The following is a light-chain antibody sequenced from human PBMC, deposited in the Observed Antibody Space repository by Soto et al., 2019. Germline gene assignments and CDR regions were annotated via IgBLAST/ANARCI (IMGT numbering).Light chain of an antibody. CDR1: SSDVGGNNY. Sequence: QSALTQPPSASGSPGQSVTISCTGTSSDVGGNNYVSWYQQHSGKAPKLMIYEVSQRPSGVPDRFSGSKSGNTASLTVSGLQAEDEADYYCSSYAGSNKVFGGGTKLTVL. J-gene: IGLJ2*01. CDR3: SSYAGSNKV. V-gene: IGLV2-8*01. CDR2: EVS.